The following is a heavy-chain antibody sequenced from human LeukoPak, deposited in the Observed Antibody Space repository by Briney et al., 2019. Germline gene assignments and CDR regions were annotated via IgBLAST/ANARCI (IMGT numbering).Heavy chain of an antibody. CDR2: IWYDGSNK. Sequence: PGRSLRLSCPASVFTFSSYGMHWVRQAPGKGLEWVAVIWYDGSNKYYADSVKGGFTISRDNSKNTLYLKMNSLRAEDTAVYYCAKDRGVAGLTHFDYWGQGTLVTVSS. D-gene: IGHD6-19*01. CDR3: AKDRGVAGLTHFDY. J-gene: IGHJ4*02. V-gene: IGHV3-33*06. CDR1: VFTFSSYG.